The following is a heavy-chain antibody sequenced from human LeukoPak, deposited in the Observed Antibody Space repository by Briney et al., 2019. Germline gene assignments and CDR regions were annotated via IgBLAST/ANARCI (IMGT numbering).Heavy chain of an antibody. V-gene: IGHV3-30-3*01. Sequence: GRSLRLSCAASGFTFSRYAMHWVRQAPGKGLEWVAVISYDGSNKYYADSVKGRFTISRDNSKNTLYLQMNSLRAEDTAVYYCARDLGYCSGGSCYFYPLSIGMDVWGQGTTVTVSS. CDR2: ISYDGSNK. D-gene: IGHD2-15*01. J-gene: IGHJ6*02. CDR3: ARDLGYCSGGSCYFYPLSIGMDV. CDR1: GFTFSRYA.